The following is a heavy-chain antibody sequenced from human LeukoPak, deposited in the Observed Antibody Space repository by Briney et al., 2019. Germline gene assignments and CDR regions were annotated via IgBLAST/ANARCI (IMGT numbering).Heavy chain of an antibody. J-gene: IGHJ5*02. D-gene: IGHD3-10*01. V-gene: IGHV4-34*01. CDR1: GGSFSGYY. Sequence: SETLSLTCAVYGGSFSGYYWSWIRQPPGKGLEWIGEINHSGSTNYNPSLKSRVTISVDTSKNQFSLKLSSVTAADTAVYYCARHRYYGSGSYRGINWFDPWGQGTLVTVSS. CDR2: INHSGST. CDR3: ARHRYYGSGSYRGINWFDP.